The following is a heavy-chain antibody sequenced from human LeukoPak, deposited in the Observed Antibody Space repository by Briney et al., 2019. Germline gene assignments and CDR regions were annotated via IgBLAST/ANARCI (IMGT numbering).Heavy chain of an antibody. J-gene: IGHJ4*02. CDR3: ASGAAYCGGDCPPGPVDY. CDR1: GGSISSSSYY. V-gene: IGHV4-39*01. CDR2: IYYSGST. Sequence: SETLSLTCTVSGGSISSSSYYWGWIRQPPGKGLEWIGSIYYSGSTYYNPSLKSRVTISVDTSKNQFSLKLSSVTAADTAVYYCASGAAYCGGDCPPGPVDYWGQGTLVTVSS. D-gene: IGHD2-21*02.